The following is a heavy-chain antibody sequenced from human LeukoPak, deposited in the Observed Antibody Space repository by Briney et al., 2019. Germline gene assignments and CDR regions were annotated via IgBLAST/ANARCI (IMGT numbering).Heavy chain of an antibody. CDR2: ISPSGGST. V-gene: IGHV1-46*01. CDR1: GYTFTGYY. D-gene: IGHD6-13*01. Sequence: ASVKVSCKASGYTFTGYYMHWVRQAPGQGPEWMGVISPSGGSTTYAQKFQGRVTMTTDTSTSTAYMELRSLRSDDTAVYYCARDIGARQQLVVGYWGQGTLVTVSS. J-gene: IGHJ4*02. CDR3: ARDIGARQQLVVGY.